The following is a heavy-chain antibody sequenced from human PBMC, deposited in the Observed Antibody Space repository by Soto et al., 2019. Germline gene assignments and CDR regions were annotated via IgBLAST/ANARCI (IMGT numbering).Heavy chain of an antibody. CDR2: ISWNSGNI. J-gene: IGHJ4*02. Sequence: GGSLRLSCAASGFTFDDYAMHWVRQAPGKGLEWVSYISWNSGNIDYADSVKGRFTISRDNAKNSLYLQMNSLRADDTAFYYCAKDKVSVPGPAGFFHYWGQGTLVTVSS. D-gene: IGHD6-19*01. CDR3: AKDKVSVPGPAGFFHY. CDR1: GFTFDDYA. V-gene: IGHV3-9*01.